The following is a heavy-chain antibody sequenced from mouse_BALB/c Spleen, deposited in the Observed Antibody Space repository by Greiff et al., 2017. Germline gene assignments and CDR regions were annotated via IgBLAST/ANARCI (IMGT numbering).Heavy chain of an antibody. CDR2: ISTYYGDA. CDR1: GYTFTDYA. J-gene: IGHJ2*01. D-gene: IGHD1-1*01. Sequence: QVQLKQSGAELVRPGVSVKISCKGSGYTFTDYAMHWVKQSHAKSLEWIGVISTYYGDASYNQKFKGKATMTVDKSSSTAYMELARLTSEDSAIYYCARDYGSSTYYFDYWGQGTTLTVSS. CDR3: ARDYGSSTYYFDY. V-gene: IGHV1S137*01.